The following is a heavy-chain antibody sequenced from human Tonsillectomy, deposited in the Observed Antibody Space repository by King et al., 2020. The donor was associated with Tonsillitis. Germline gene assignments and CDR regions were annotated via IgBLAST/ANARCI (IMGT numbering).Heavy chain of an antibody. CDR3: ARDWYGSGSPFDY. CDR1: GFTFSSYW. V-gene: IGHV3-7*01. CDR2: IKQDGSEK. Sequence: VQLVESGGGLVQPGGSLRLSCAASGFTFSSYWMSWVRQAPGKGLEWEANIKQDGSEKYYVDSVKGRFTISRDNAKNSLYLQMNSLRAEDTAVYYCARDWYGSGSPFDYWGQGTLVTVSS. D-gene: IGHD3-10*01. J-gene: IGHJ4*02.